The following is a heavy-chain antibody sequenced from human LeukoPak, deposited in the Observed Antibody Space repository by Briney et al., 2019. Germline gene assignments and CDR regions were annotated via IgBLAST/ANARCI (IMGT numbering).Heavy chain of an antibody. V-gene: IGHV3-23*01. J-gene: IGHJ4*02. CDR1: GFTFSSYA. D-gene: IGHD5-12*01. Sequence: GGSLRLSCAASGFTFSSYAMSWVRQAPGKGLEWVSAISGSGGSTYYADSVKGRFTISRDNSKNTLYLQMNSLRAEDTAVYYCAKRDSGYDYWSGDFDYWGQGTLVTVSS. CDR3: AKRDSGYDYWSGDFDY. CDR2: ISGSGGST.